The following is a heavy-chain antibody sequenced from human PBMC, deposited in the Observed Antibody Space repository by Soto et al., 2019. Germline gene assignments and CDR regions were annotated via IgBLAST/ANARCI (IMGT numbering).Heavy chain of an antibody. Sequence: SGPTLVNPTQTLTLTCTLSGVSISANEVGVGWIRQPPGKALEWLGIIYWDDDRRYNPLLASRLTITKDSAKNQVFLAMTNMDAVDTATYYCALLTDLYITFDDWGQGAQVTVSS. CDR2: IYWDDDR. V-gene: IGHV2-5*02. D-gene: IGHD3-10*01. CDR1: GVSISANEVG. J-gene: IGHJ4*02. CDR3: ALLTDLYITFDD.